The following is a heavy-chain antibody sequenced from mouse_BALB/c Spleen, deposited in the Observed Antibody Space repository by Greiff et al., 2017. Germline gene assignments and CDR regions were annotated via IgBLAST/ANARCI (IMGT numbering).Heavy chain of an antibody. CDR2: INPSTGYT. V-gene: IGHV1-7*01. J-gene: IGHJ3*01. CDR1: GYTFTSYW. Sequence: QVQLQQSGAELAKPGASVKMSCTASGYTFTSYWMHWVKQRPGQGLEWIGYINPSTGYTEYNQKFKDKATLTADKSSSTAYMQLSSLTSEDSAVYYCARHYPFAYWGQGTLVTVSA. D-gene: IGHD1-1*02. CDR3: ARHYPFAY.